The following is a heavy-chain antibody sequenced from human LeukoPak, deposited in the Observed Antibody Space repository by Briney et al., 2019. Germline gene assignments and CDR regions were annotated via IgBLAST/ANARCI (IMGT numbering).Heavy chain of an antibody. CDR2: INSDGSST. Sequence: GGSLRPSCAASGFTFSSYWMHWVRQAPGKGLVWVSRINSDGSSTSYADSVKGRFTISRDNAKNTLYLQMNSLRAEDTAVYYCAMRGSAPVRVAFDIWGQGTMVTVSS. CDR3: AMRGSAPVRVAFDI. J-gene: IGHJ3*02. V-gene: IGHV3-74*01. D-gene: IGHD6-25*01. CDR1: GFTFSSYW.